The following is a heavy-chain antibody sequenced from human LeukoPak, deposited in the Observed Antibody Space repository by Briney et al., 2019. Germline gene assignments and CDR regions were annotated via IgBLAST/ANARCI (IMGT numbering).Heavy chain of an antibody. D-gene: IGHD5-12*01. CDR3: AKGGSGYVKGFDY. Sequence: PGGPLRLSCAASGFTFSSYAMSWVRQAPGKGLECVSAISGSGGSTYYADSVRGRFTIPRDNSKNTLYLQMNSLRAEDTAVYYCAKGGSGYVKGFDYWGQGTLVTVSS. V-gene: IGHV3-23*01. CDR1: GFTFSSYA. CDR2: ISGSGGST. J-gene: IGHJ4*02.